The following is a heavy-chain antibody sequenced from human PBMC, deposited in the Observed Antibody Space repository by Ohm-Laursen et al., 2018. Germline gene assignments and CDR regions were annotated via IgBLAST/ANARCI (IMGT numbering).Heavy chain of an antibody. D-gene: IGHD5-24*01. V-gene: IGHV4-59*07. Sequence: SDTLSLTWTVSGGSISSYYWSWIRQPPGKGLEWIGYIYYSGSTNYNPSLKSRVTISVDTSKNQFSLKLSSVTAADTAVYYCARVPRRDGYNPLDYWGQGTLVTVSS. CDR3: ARVPRRDGYNPLDY. J-gene: IGHJ4*02. CDR1: GGSISSYY. CDR2: IYYSGST.